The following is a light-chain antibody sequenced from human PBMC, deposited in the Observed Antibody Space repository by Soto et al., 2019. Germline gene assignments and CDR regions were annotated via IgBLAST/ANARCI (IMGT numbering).Light chain of an antibody. J-gene: IGKJ4*01. CDR1: QSVSRH. CDR2: DTS. V-gene: IGKV3-11*01. Sequence: EIVLTQSPATLSLSPGERATLSCRASQSVSRHLAWYQQRPGQAPRLLIYDTSNRATGVPARFSGSGSGTDFTLTISSLEPEDFAVYYCQQRTNWPLTFVGGSKVEIK. CDR3: QQRTNWPLT.